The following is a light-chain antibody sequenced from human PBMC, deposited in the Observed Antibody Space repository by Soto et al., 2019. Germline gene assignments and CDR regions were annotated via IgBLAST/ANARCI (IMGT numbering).Light chain of an antibody. V-gene: IGLV3-21*01. CDR3: QVWESGSDRYVL. J-gene: IGLJ2*01. Sequence: SSELTQPSSVSVAPGETARITCGGNNIGSKSVQWYPQKPGQAPVLVIYYDSNRPSGIPERFSGSNSGNTATLTISRVEAGDEADYYCQVWESGSDRYVLFGGGTKLTVL. CDR2: YDS. CDR1: NIGSKS.